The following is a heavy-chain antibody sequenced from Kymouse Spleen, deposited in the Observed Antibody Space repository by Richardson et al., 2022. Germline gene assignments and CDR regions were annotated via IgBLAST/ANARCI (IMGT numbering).Heavy chain of an antibody. J-gene: IGHJ6*02. CDR3: TTGYSSGWSAEDV. D-gene: IGHD6-19*01. CDR1: GFTFSNAW. CDR2: IKSKTDGGTT. Sequence: EVQLVESGGGLVKPGGSLRLSCAASGFTFSNAWMSWVRQAPGKGLEWVGRIKSKTDGGTTDYAAPVKGRFTISRDDSKNTLYLQMNSLKTEDTAVYYCTTGYSSGWSAEDVWGQGTTVTVSS. V-gene: IGHV3-15*01.